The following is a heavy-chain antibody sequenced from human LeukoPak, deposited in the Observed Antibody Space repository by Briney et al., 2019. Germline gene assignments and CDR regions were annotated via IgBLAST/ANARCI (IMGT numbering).Heavy chain of an antibody. Sequence: GGSLRLSCAASGFTFSTNAMSWVRQAPGKGLEWVSAISGSGGSTYHADSVKGRFTISRDNSKNTLYLQMNSLRADDTAVYYCAKGVTNAFDIWGQGTMVTVSS. CDR3: AKGVTNAFDI. CDR1: GFTFSTNA. V-gene: IGHV3-23*01. J-gene: IGHJ3*02. CDR2: ISGSGGST.